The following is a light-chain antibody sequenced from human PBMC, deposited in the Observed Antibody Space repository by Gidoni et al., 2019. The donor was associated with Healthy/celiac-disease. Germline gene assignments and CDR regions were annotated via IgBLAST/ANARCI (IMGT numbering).Light chain of an antibody. CDR2: GAS. CDR3: QQYNNWPPLYT. J-gene: IGKJ2*01. Sequence: EIVMPQSPSTLSVSPGERATLSCRASQSVSSNLAWYQQKPGQAPRLLIYGASTRATGIPARLSGSGSGTEFTLTISSLQSEDFAVYYCQQYNNWPPLYTFGQGTKLEIK. CDR1: QSVSSN. V-gene: IGKV3-15*01.